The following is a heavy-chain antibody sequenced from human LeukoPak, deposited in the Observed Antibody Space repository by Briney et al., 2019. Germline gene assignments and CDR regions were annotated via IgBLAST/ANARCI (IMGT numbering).Heavy chain of an antibody. CDR3: AREFPVLRYFDWLPRIGMGYFDY. CDR1: GGSISSSSYY. Sequence: SETLSLTCTVSGGSISSSSYYWGWIRQPPGKGLEWIGSIYYSGSTYYNPSLKSRVTISVDTSKNQFSLKLSSVTAADTAVYYCAREFPVLRYFDWLPRIGMGYFDYWGQGTLVTVSS. CDR2: IYYSGST. J-gene: IGHJ4*02. V-gene: IGHV4-39*07. D-gene: IGHD3-9*01.